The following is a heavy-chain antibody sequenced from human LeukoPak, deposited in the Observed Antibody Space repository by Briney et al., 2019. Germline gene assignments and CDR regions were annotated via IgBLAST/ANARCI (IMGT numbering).Heavy chain of an antibody. V-gene: IGHV3-21*01. Sequence: GGSLRLSCAASGFTFSSYSMNWVRQAPGKGLEWVSSISSSSSYIYYADSVKGRFTISRDNAKNSLYLQMNSLRAEDTAVYYCASDERIWYYYDSSGYYHGAFDIWGQGTMVTVSS. J-gene: IGHJ3*02. CDR1: GFTFSSYS. D-gene: IGHD3-22*01. CDR2: ISSSSSYI. CDR3: ASDERIWYYYDSSGYYHGAFDI.